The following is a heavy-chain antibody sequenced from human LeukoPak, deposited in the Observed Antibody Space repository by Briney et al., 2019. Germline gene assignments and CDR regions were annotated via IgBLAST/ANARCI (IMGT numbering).Heavy chain of an antibody. CDR1: GFTFSSYE. CDR2: ISSSRSTI. D-gene: IGHD6-19*01. CDR3: ARAVDSSGWKNWFDP. Sequence: GGSLRLSCAASGFTFSSYEMNWVRQAPGKGLGRVSYISSSRSTIYYADSVKGRFTISRDNAKNSLYLQMNSLRAEDTAVYYCARAVDSSGWKNWFDPWGQGTLVTVSS. J-gene: IGHJ5*02. V-gene: IGHV3-48*03.